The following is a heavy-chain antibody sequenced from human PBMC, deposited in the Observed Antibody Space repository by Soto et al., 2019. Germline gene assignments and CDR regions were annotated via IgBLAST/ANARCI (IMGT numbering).Heavy chain of an antibody. D-gene: IGHD2-21*02. CDR1: GGSISSYF. V-gene: IGHV4-4*07. Sequence: QVHLQESGPGLVKPSETLSLTCTVSGGSISSYFCSWIRQPAGKGLEWIGRIYTSGSTNYNPPLKSRVTMSVDTSKNPFSLKLSSVTAADTAVYYCARESTVVTLRTFDIWGQGTMVTVSS. CDR3: ARESTVVTLRTFDI. J-gene: IGHJ3*02. CDR2: IYTSGST.